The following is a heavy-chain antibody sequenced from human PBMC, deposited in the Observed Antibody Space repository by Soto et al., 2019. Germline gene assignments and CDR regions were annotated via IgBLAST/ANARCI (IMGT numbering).Heavy chain of an antibody. CDR3: ASQLGSLEDYYYGMDV. V-gene: IGHV1-8*01. Sequence: ASVKVSCKASGYTFTSYDINWVRQATGQGLEWMGWMNPNSGNTGYAQKFQGRVTMTRNTSISTAYMELSSLRSEDTAVYYCASQLGSLEDYYYGMDVWGQGTTVTVSS. CDR1: GYTFTSYD. D-gene: IGHD7-27*01. CDR2: MNPNSGNT. J-gene: IGHJ6*02.